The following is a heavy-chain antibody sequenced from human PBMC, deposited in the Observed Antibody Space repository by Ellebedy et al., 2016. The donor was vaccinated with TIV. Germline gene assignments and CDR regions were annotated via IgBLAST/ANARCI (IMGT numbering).Heavy chain of an antibody. D-gene: IGHD6-13*01. CDR2: IYYSGST. V-gene: IGHV4-39*07. J-gene: IGHJ5*02. CDR1: GGSISSSSYY. CDR3: ARAISYWAAGPTFNWFDP. Sequence: SETLSFTXTVSGGSISSSSYYWGWIRQPPGKGLEWIGSIYYSGSTYYNPSLKSRVTISVDTSKNQFSLKLSSVTAADTAVYYCARAISYWAAGPTFNWFDPWGQGTLVTVSS.